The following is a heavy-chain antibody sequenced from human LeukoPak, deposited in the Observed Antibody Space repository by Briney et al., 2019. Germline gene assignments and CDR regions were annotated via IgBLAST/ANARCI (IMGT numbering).Heavy chain of an antibody. D-gene: IGHD3-16*01. Sequence: SETLSFTCTVSGGSISSYYWSWIRQPPGKGLEWIGYIYYSGSTNYNPSLKSRVTISVDTSKNQFSLKLSSVTAADTAVYYCARVTFTSRDYYYYYMDVWGKGTTVTISS. CDR1: GGSISSYY. J-gene: IGHJ6*03. V-gene: IGHV4-59*01. CDR2: IYYSGST. CDR3: ARVTFTSRDYYYYYMDV.